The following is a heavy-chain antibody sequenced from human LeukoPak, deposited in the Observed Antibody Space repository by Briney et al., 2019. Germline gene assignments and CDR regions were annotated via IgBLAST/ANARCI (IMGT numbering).Heavy chain of an antibody. CDR3: AKDYSDLRVVDVFFEY. V-gene: IGHV3-23*01. J-gene: IGHJ4*02. D-gene: IGHD2-15*01. CDR1: GLIFSNYA. Sequence: GGSLRLSCAASGLIFSNYAMSWVRQAPGKGLEWVSGITSGFTPHYADSVKGRFTISRDNSKNTFHLQMNSLRAEDTAVYYCAKDYSDLRVVDVFFEYWGQGTLVTVSS. CDR2: ITSGFTP.